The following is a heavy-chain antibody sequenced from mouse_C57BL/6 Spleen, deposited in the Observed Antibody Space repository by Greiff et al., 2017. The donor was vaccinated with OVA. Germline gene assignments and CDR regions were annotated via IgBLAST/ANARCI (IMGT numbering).Heavy chain of an antibody. J-gene: IGHJ2*01. D-gene: IGHD2-4*01. CDR3: ARSLAYDYDLDY. Sequence: EVKLMESGGGLVQPGGSLSLSCAASGFTFTDYYMSWVRQPPGKALEWLGFIRNKANGYTTEYSVSVKGRFTISRDNSQRILYLQMNALRAEDSATYDCARSLAYDYDLDYWGQGTTLTVSS. V-gene: IGHV7-3*01. CDR1: GFTFTDYY. CDR2: IRNKANGYTT.